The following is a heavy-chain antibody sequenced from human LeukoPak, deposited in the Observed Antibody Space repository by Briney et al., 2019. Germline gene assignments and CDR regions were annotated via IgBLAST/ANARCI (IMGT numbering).Heavy chain of an antibody. D-gene: IGHD3-16*01. CDR1: GGSISSSSYY. J-gene: IGHJ3*02. CDR3: ARGFTDAFDI. V-gene: IGHV4-61*05. CDR2: IYYSGST. Sequence: SETLSLTCTVSGGSISSSSYYWGWIRQPPGKGLEWIGYIYYSGSTNYNPSLKSRVTISVDTSKNQFSLKLSSVPAADTAVYYCARGFTDAFDIWGQGTMVTVSS.